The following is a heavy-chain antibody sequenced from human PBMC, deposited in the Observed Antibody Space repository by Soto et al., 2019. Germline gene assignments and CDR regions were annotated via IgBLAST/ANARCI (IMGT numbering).Heavy chain of an antibody. CDR2: IYYSGST. CDR3: ARGPVVTPFVDY. CDR1: GGSVTSVNYY. V-gene: IGHV4-61*01. D-gene: IGHD2-21*02. J-gene: IGHJ4*02. Sequence: SETLSLTCTVSGGSVTSVNYYWSWIRQPPGKGLEWIGHIYYSGSTNYNPSLKSRVTISVDASKNQFSLKLSSVTAADTAIYYCARGPVVTPFVDYWGQGTLVTGSS.